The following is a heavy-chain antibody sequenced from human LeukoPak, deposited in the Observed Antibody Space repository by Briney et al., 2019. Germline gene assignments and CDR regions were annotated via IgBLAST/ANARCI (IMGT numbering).Heavy chain of an antibody. Sequence: GGSLRLSCTASGFVFDEHGMTWIRQVPGKGLEWVSGINWSGKSTSYGDPVRGRFTISRDNAKNSLSLQMDSLRAEDTALYYCARAPITSPFYFDYWGQGTLVTVSS. V-gene: IGHV3-20*04. CDR2: INWSGKST. J-gene: IGHJ4*02. CDR3: ARAPITSPFYFDY. D-gene: IGHD2-2*01. CDR1: GFVFDEHG.